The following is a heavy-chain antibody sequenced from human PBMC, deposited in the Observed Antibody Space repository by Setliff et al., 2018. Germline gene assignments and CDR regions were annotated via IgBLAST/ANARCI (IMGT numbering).Heavy chain of an antibody. Sequence: GGSLRLSCAASGFTFSSYAMHWVRQAPGKGLEYVSSISSSGGNIYYANSVKGRFIISRDNSKSTLFLQMGSLRAEDMSVYYCARGGTCSSGPLDYWGQGILVTVSS. CDR2: ISSSGGNI. D-gene: IGHD2-2*01. V-gene: IGHV3-64*01. J-gene: IGHJ4*02. CDR1: GFTFSSYA. CDR3: ARGGTCSSGPLDY.